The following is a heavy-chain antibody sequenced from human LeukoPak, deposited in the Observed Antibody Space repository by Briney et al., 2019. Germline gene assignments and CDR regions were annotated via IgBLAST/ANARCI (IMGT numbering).Heavy chain of an antibody. V-gene: IGHV4-61*02. J-gene: IGHJ4*02. Sequence: PSETLSLTCTVSGGSISSGSYYWSWIRQPAGKGLEWIGRIYTSGSTNYNPSLKSRVTISVDTSKNQFSLKLSSVTAADTAVYYCARAVTIFGVVERYFDYWGQGTLVTVSS. CDR1: GGSISSGSYY. CDR3: ARAVTIFGVVERYFDY. D-gene: IGHD3-3*01. CDR2: IYTSGST.